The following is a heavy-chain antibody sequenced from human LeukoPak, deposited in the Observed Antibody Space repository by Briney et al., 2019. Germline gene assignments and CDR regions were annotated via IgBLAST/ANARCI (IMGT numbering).Heavy chain of an antibody. CDR1: GFSFSDTY. J-gene: IGHJ4*02. CDR2: IKHKDEGGSA. Sequence: GGSLRLSCAASGFSFSDTYMSWVRQAPGKGLEWIGRIKHKDEGGSAHYAPTVKDRFTISRDDSRDTVYLQMNNLNTDDTGVYYCCFGDYRDFWGQGTQVTVSS. CDR3: CFGDYRDF. V-gene: IGHV3-15*05. D-gene: IGHD4-11*01.